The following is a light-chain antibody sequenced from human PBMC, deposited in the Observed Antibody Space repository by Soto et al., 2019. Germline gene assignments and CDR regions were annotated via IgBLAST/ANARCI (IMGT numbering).Light chain of an antibody. CDR3: SSYTSSNTPVV. CDR1: SSDIGAYDY. Sequence: QSALTQSASLSGSPGQSITISCTGTSSDIGAYDYVSWFQQHPGKAPKLMIYEVSNRPSGVSNRFSGSKSGNTASLTISGLQAEDEADYYCSSYTSSNTPVVFGGGTKLTVL. CDR2: EVS. V-gene: IGLV2-14*01. J-gene: IGLJ2*01.